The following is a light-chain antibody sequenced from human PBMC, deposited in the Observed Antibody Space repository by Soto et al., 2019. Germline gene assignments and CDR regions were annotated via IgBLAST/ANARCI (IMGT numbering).Light chain of an antibody. CDR3: QHYNSYPWT. CDR2: DAS. Sequence: DIQMTQPPSTLSASVGDRVTITCRASQSIRNYVAWYQQKPGKAPRLLIYDASSLESGVPSRFSGSGSGTEFTLTISSLQPDDFATYYCQHYNSYPWTFGQGTKVEIK. CDR1: QSIRNY. J-gene: IGKJ1*01. V-gene: IGKV1-5*01.